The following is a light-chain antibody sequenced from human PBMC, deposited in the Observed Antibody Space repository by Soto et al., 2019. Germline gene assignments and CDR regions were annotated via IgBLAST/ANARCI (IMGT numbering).Light chain of an antibody. CDR3: QQYNNWPFS. J-gene: IGKJ5*01. Sequence: IMAQSAATLSVSPGERYSVSCWAGQGVTTNFAWYQQKSGQSPRLLIYDVSTRATGVPARFSGTGSETDFTLTISGLQSEDSAVYFCQQYNNWPFSFGQGTRLAI. CDR1: QGVTTN. CDR2: DVS. V-gene: IGKV3-15*01.